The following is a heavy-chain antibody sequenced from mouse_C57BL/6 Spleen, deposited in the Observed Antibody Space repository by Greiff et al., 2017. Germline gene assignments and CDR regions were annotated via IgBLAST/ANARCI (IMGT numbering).Heavy chain of an antibody. V-gene: IGHV5-4*01. CDR1: GFTFSSYA. J-gene: IGHJ3*01. D-gene: IGHD3-3*01. Sequence: EVMLVESGGGLVKPGGSLKLSCAASGFTFSSYAMSWVRQTPEKRLEWVATISDGGSYTYYPDNVKGRFTISRDNAKNNLYLQMSHLKSEDTAMYYCARERGPLPWLADWGQGTLVTVSA. CDR3: ARERGPLPWLAD. CDR2: ISDGGSYT.